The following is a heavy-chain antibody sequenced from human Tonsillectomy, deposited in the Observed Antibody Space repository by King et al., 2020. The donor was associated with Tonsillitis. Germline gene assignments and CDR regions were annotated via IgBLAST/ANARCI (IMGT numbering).Heavy chain of an antibody. CDR1: GYSISSGYY. CDR2: IYHSGST. CDR3: ASPGPYGSVSYPTPSTDAFDI. D-gene: IGHD3-10*01. Sequence: QLQESGPGLVKPSETLSLTCAVSGYSISSGYYWGWIRQPPGKGLEWIGSIYHSGSTYYNPSLKSRVTISVDTSKNQFSLKLSSVTAADTAVYYCASPGPYGSVSYPTPSTDAFDIWGQGTMVTVSS. V-gene: IGHV4-38-2*01. J-gene: IGHJ3*02.